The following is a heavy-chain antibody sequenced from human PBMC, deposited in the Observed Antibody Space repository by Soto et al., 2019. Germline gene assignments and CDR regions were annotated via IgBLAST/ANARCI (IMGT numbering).Heavy chain of an antibody. D-gene: IGHD7-27*01. J-gene: IGHJ5*01. CDR2: IYKSATT. V-gene: IGHV4-30-4*01. CDR3: ARGRYCLTGRCFPNWFDS. CDR1: GDSISNLDYF. Sequence: SETLSLTCSVSGDSISNLDYFWAWIRQPPGQALEYIGYIYKSATTCDNPSFESRVAISVDTSKSQFSLNVTSVTAADTAVYFCARGRYCLTGRCFPNWFDSWGQGALVTVSS.